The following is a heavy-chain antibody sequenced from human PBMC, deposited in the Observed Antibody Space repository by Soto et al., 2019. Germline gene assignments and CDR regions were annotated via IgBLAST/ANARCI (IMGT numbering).Heavy chain of an antibody. CDR2: IYDSGNT. Sequence: XXTLSLACTVSGDSLSSHYWSWIRQPPGKGLEWIGNIYDSGNTNYNPSLKSRVTMSVDTSKNQVSLKLNSVTAADTAVYYCARHFPGYWLTDYWGQGTLVTVSS. CDR3: ARHFPGYWLTDY. D-gene: IGHD3-9*01. CDR1: GDSLSSHY. V-gene: IGHV4-59*08. J-gene: IGHJ4*02.